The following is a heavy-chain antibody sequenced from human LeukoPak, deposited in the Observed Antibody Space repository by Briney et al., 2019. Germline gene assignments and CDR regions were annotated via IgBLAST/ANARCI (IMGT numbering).Heavy chain of an antibody. J-gene: IGHJ6*02. Sequence: GGSLRLSCAASGFTFSSYGMHWVRQAPGKGLEWVAVIWYDGSNKYYADSVKGRFTISRDNSKNTLYLQMNSLRAEDTALYYCAKDPRSYYYYGMDVWGQGTTVTVSS. CDR2: IWYDGSNK. CDR1: GFTFSSYG. V-gene: IGHV3-30*02. CDR3: AKDPRSYYYYGMDV. D-gene: IGHD6-19*01.